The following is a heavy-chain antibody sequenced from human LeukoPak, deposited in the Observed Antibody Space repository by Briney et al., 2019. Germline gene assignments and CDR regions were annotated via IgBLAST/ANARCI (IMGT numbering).Heavy chain of an antibody. D-gene: IGHD4-17*01. J-gene: IGHJ4*02. CDR1: GYSISSAYY. CDR3: ARVGPLTTKVTTGGVDY. V-gene: IGHV4-38-2*02. CDR2: IYYSGST. Sequence: SETLSLTCTVSGYSISSAYYWGWIRQPPGKGLEWIGSIYYSGSTYYNPSLKSRVTISVDTSKNQFSLKLSSVAAADTAVYYCARVGPLTTKVTTGGVDYWGQGTLVTVSS.